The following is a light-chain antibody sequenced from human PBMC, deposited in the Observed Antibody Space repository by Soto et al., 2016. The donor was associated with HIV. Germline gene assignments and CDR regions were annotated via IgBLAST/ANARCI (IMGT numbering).Light chain of an antibody. Sequence: SYELTQPPSVSVAPGKTARITCGGDNIEIRSVHWYQQKPGQAPLLAVYDDTDRPSGMPERFSGSNSGNTATLTISGVEAGDEADYYCQVWDSASGHVVFGGGTKLPVL. CDR2: DDT. V-gene: IGLV3-21*03. J-gene: IGLJ2*01. CDR1: NIEIRS. CDR3: QVWDSASGHVV.